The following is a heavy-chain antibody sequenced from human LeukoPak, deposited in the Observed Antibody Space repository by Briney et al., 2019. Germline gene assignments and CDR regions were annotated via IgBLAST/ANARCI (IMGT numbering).Heavy chain of an antibody. D-gene: IGHD2-15*01. CDR1: GFTFSSYA. V-gene: IGHV3-23*01. J-gene: IGHJ3*02. Sequence: GGSLRLSCAASGFTFSSYAMSWVRQAPGNGLEWVSAISGSGGSTYYADSVKGRFTISRDNSKNTLYLQMNSLRAEDTAVYYCAKIRGGSWNAFDIWGQGTMVTVSS. CDR3: AKIRGGSWNAFDI. CDR2: ISGSGGST.